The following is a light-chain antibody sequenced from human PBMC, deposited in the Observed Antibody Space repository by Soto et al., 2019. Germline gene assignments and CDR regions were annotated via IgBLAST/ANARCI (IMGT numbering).Light chain of an antibody. CDR3: ASYTSSSTQVV. J-gene: IGLJ2*01. CDR1: SSDVGGYNY. CDR2: DVS. V-gene: IGLV2-14*01. Sequence: QSVLTQPASVSGSPGQSITISCTGTSSDVGGYNYVSWYQQHPGKAPKLMIYDVSNRPSGVSNRFSGSKSGNTASLTISGLQAEEEADYYCASYTSSSTQVVFGGGTKLPVL.